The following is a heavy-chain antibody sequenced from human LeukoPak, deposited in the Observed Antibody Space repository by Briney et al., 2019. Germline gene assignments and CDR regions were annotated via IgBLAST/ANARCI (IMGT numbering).Heavy chain of an antibody. CDR3: ATRRCSIAACRASSHHCMDF. D-gene: IGHD2-2*01. J-gene: IGHJ6*03. CDR1: GFIFSDYW. CDR2: IRQDGSEG. V-gene: IGHV3-7*01. Sequence: GGSLRLSCAASGFIFSDYWMTWVRQAPGKGLEWVANIRQDGSEGYYVDSVRGRFAVTRDNAKSSLYLQLNSLRAEDTAVYYCATRRCSIAACRASSHHCMDFWGKGTTVTVSS.